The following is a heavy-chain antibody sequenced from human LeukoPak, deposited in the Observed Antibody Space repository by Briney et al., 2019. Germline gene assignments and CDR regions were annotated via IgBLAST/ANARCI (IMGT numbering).Heavy chain of an antibody. CDR3: ARVVTIFGVVIAKNYYYMDV. CDR2: ISAHNGNT. J-gene: IGHJ6*03. V-gene: IGHV1-18*01. D-gene: IGHD3-3*01. CDR1: GYTFTSYG. Sequence: ASVKVSCKASGYTFTSYGISWVRQAPGQGLEWMGWISAHNGNTNYAQKLQGRVTMTTDTSTSTAYMELRSLRSDDTAVYYCARVVTIFGVVIAKNYYYMDVWGKGTTVTVSS.